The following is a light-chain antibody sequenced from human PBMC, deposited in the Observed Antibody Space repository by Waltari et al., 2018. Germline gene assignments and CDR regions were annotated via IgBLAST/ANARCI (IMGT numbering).Light chain of an antibody. J-gene: IGKJ1*01. Sequence: EIVLTQSPGTLSFSPGERATLSCRASQTMLTRYFAWYQQKPGQSPSLLIYGGFKRDTDIPDRFSGSGSGTDFTLTISRLEPEDFAVYFCQHYDVSPLGTFGQGTKVEIK. CDR1: QTMLTRY. V-gene: IGKV3-20*01. CDR2: GGF. CDR3: QHYDVSPLGT.